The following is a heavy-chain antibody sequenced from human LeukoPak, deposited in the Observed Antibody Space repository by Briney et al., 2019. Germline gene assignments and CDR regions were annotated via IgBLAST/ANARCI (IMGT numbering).Heavy chain of an antibody. CDR2: ISDSGTTI. Sequence: GGSLRLSCAASGFTFSSYDMSWVRQAPGRELEWISYISYISDSGTTIYYADSVKGRFTISRDDAKNSVYLQMNSLRDEDTAVYYCATDGTPLRVGEVFFDNWGQGTLVTVSS. J-gene: IGHJ4*02. CDR3: ATDGTPLRVGEVFFDN. V-gene: IGHV3-48*03. D-gene: IGHD3-10*01. CDR1: GFTFSSYD.